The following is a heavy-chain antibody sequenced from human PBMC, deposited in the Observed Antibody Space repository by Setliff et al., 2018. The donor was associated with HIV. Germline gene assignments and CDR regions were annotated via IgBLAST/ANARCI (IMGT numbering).Heavy chain of an antibody. J-gene: IGHJ2*01. CDR1: GGSISSPTYY. Sequence: SETLSLTCTVSGGSISSPTYYWGWIRQPPGKGLEWIGTFYSSRSTYYNPSLRSRVTLSVDTSKNQFSLRLSSVTAVDTAVYLCARRAQDSWNLDLWGRGTLVTVSS. V-gene: IGHV4-39*01. CDR3: ARRAQDSWNLDL. CDR2: FYSSRST.